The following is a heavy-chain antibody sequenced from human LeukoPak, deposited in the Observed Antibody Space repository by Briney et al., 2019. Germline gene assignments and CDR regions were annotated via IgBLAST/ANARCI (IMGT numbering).Heavy chain of an antibody. CDR3: ARSVEPVRGYFDF. CDR1: GFIFDDYS. CDR2: ISWNSDSK. Sequence: GRSLRLSCAASGFIFDDYSMHWVRQAPEKGLEWVSGISWNSDSKDYADSVKGRFTISRDNAKNSLFLQVNSLRTEDTALYYCARSVEPVRGYFDFWGQGTLVTVSS. D-gene: IGHD3-10*01. V-gene: IGHV3-9*01. J-gene: IGHJ4*02.